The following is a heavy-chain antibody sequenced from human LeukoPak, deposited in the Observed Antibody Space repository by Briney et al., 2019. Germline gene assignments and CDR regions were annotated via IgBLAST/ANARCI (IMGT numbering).Heavy chain of an antibody. Sequence: GASVKVSCKASGGTFSSYAISWVRQAPGQGLEWMGRIIPILGIANYAQKFQGRVTITADKSTSTAYMELSSLRSEDTAVYYCAREKDGYNTFDYWGQGTLVTVSS. CDR3: AREKDGYNTFDY. D-gene: IGHD5-12*01. CDR2: IIPILGIA. CDR1: GGTFSSYA. V-gene: IGHV1-69*04. J-gene: IGHJ4*02.